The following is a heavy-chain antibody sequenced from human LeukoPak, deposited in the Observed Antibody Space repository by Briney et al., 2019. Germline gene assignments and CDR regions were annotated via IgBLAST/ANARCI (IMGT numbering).Heavy chain of an antibody. CDR2: IRSKADNYAT. J-gene: IGHJ4*02. Sequence: GGSLRLSCAASGFTFSGSPILWVRQASGKGLEWVGRIRSKADNYATAYAASVQGRFTISRDDSKNTAYLQLNSLKTEDTAVYYCTQSNYWGQGTLVTVSS. V-gene: IGHV3-73*01. CDR3: TQSNY. CDR1: GFTFSGSP.